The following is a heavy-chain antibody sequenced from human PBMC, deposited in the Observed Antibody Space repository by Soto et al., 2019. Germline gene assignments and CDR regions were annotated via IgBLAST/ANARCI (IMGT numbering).Heavy chain of an antibody. CDR1: GYTFTSYY. D-gene: IGHD3-22*01. Sequence: ASVKVSCKASGYTFTSYYIHWVRQAPGQGLEWMGIINPSGGSTSYAQKFQGRVTMTRDTSTSTVYMELSSLRSEDTAVYYCARSLFPTNLMIVVVTLGYWGQGTLVTVYS. V-gene: IGHV1-46*01. J-gene: IGHJ4*02. CDR3: ARSLFPTNLMIVVVTLGY. CDR2: INPSGGST.